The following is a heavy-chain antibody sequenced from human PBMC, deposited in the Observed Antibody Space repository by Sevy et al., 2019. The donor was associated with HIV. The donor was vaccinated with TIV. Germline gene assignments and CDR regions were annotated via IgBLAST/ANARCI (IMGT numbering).Heavy chain of an antibody. CDR2: INPNSGAT. Sequence: ASVKVSCKGSGYTFTRHYIHWVRQAPGQGLEWMGLINPNSGATKYAQMFQGRVTMTRDTSISAAYMDLSGLRSDDTAVYYCARGNMITFGRVIATFDAWGRGTQVTVSS. CDR3: ARGNMITFGRVIATFDA. CDR1: GYTFTRHY. J-gene: IGHJ4*02. V-gene: IGHV1-2*02. D-gene: IGHD3-16*02.